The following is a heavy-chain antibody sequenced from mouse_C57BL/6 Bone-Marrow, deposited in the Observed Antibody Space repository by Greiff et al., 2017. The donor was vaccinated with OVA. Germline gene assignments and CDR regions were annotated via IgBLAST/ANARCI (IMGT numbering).Heavy chain of an antibody. CDR1: GFTFSSYG. V-gene: IGHV5-6*01. D-gene: IGHD1-1*01. CDR3: ARHVTTVVFDY. Sequence: EVKLVESGGDLVKPGGSLKLSCAASGFTFSSYGMSWVRQTPDKRLEWVATISSGGSYTYYPDSVKGRFTISRDNAKNTLYLQMSSLKSEDTAMYYWARHVTTVVFDYWGQGTTLTVSS. CDR2: ISSGGSYT. J-gene: IGHJ2*01.